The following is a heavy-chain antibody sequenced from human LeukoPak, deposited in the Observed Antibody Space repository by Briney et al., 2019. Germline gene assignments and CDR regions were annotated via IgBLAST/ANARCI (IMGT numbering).Heavy chain of an antibody. J-gene: IGHJ2*01. D-gene: IGHD6-19*01. CDR2: INHSGST. Sequence: SETLSLTCTVSGGSISGYYWSWIRQPPGKGLEWIGEINHSGSTNYNPSLKSRVTISVDTSKNQFSLKLSSVTAADTAVYYCARHGASSGWYFYWYFDLWGRGTLVTVSS. CDR1: GGSISGYY. V-gene: IGHV4-34*01. CDR3: ARHGASSGWYFYWYFDL.